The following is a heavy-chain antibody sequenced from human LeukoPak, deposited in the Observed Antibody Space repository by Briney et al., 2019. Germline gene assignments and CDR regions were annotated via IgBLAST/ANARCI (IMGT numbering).Heavy chain of an antibody. CDR1: GFAFGSEA. J-gene: IGHJ5*02. CDR2: ISPGGGTT. CDR3: AKDRIASPPQGRFNP. D-gene: IGHD6-6*01. V-gene: IGHV3-23*01. Sequence: GGSLRLSCAVSGFAFGSEAMSWVRQSPARGLEWVASISPGGGTTYYADYVKGRFTISRDNSNNSLFVQMNSLGAEDTAIYYCAKDRIASPPQGRFNPWGQGTLVTVSS.